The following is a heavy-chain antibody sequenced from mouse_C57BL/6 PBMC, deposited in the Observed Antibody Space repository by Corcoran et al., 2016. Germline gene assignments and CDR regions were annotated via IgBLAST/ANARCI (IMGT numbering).Heavy chain of an antibody. CDR2: INPYNGCT. D-gene: IGHD2-1*01. V-gene: IGHV1-19*01. Sequence: EVQLQQSGPVLVKPGASVKMSCKASGYTFTDYYMNWVKQSHGKSLEWIGVINPYNGCTSYNQKFKGKATLTVDKSSSTAYMELNSLTSEDSAVYYCARGESFYYGFDYWGQGTTLTVSS. CDR1: GYTFTDYY. J-gene: IGHJ2*01. CDR3: ARGESFYYGFDY.